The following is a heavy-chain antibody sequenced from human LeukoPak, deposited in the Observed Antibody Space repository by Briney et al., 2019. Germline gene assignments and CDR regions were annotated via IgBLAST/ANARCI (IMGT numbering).Heavy chain of an antibody. D-gene: IGHD6-19*01. CDR1: GGSISSNSYY. CDR2: INHSGST. J-gene: IGHJ4*02. V-gene: IGHV4-39*01. CDR3: ARHSGSSGWYPKIDY. Sequence: SETLSLTCAVSGGSISSNSYYWGWIRQPPGKGLEWIGEINHSGSTNYNPSLKSRVTISIDTSKNQFSLKLSSVTAADTAVYYCARHSGSSGWYPKIDYWGQGTLVTVSS.